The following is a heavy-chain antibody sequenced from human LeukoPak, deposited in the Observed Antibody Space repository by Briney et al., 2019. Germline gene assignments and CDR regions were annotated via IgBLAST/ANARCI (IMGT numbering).Heavy chain of an antibody. V-gene: IGHV3-48*04. Sequence: GGSLRLSCAASGFTFSIYSMNWVRQAPGKGLEWVSYISSSSGSTTHYADSVKGRFTISRDNAKNSLYLQMNSLRAEDTALYYCAKDSGGTFDYWGQGTLVTVSS. CDR3: AKDSGGTFDY. CDR1: GFTFSIYS. D-gene: IGHD1-7*01. CDR2: ISSSSGSTT. J-gene: IGHJ4*02.